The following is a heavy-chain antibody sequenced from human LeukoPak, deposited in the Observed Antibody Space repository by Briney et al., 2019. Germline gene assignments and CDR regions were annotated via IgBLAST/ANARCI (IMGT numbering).Heavy chain of an antibody. CDR2: ISWDGGST. CDR1: GFTFNSYS. CDR3: ATGDSSGYYSTAGGFDH. D-gene: IGHD3-22*01. V-gene: IGHV3-43*01. J-gene: IGHJ4*02. Sequence: TGGSLRLSCAASGFTFNSYSLSWVRQAPGKGLEWVSLISWDGGSTYYADSVKGRFTISRDNSKNSLYLQMNSLRTEDTALYYCATGDSSGYYSTAGGFDHWGQGTLVTVSS.